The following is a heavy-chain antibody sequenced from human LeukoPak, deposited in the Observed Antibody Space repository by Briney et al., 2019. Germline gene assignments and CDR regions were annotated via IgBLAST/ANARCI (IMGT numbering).Heavy chain of an antibody. CDR1: GDTLGNYG. V-gene: IGHV1-18*01. Sequence: ASVKASRKADGDTLGNYGISWVRQAPGQGLEWMGWISVYNGNTKYAQKFQGRVTMTADTSTSTSYMELRSLTSDDTAVYYCARAPRGTYWDYFDYWGQGTLVTVSS. CDR2: ISVYNGNT. D-gene: IGHD1-26*01. CDR3: ARAPRGTYWDYFDY. J-gene: IGHJ4*02.